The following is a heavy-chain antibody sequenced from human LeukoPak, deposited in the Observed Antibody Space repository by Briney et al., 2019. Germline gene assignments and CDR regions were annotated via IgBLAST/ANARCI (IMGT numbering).Heavy chain of an antibody. Sequence: GGSLRLSCAASGFTFSSYGMHWVRQAPGKGLERVAVISYDGSNKYYADSVKGRFTISRDNSKNTLYLQMNSLRAEDTAVYYCAKTISLRTDGMDVWGQGTTVTVSS. D-gene: IGHD3-3*01. V-gene: IGHV3-30*18. CDR3: AKTISLRTDGMDV. CDR2: ISYDGSNK. J-gene: IGHJ6*02. CDR1: GFTFSSYG.